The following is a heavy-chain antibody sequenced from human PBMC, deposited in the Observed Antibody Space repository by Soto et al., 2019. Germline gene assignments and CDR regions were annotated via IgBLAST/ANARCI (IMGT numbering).Heavy chain of an antibody. CDR2: ISYDATNK. V-gene: IGHV3-30-3*01. CDR3: AREDYGEQYFDY. D-gene: IGHD4-17*01. CDR1: GFTFRNYA. Sequence: ESGGGVVQPGRSLRLSCAASGFTFRNYAMHWVRQAPGKGLEWVAVISYDATNKYYADSVKGRFTISRDNSLNRLYLQMNSLRPEDTAVYYCAREDYGEQYFDYWGQGTLVTVSS. J-gene: IGHJ4*02.